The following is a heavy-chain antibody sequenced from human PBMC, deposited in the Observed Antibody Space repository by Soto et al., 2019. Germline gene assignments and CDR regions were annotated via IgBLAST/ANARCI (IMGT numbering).Heavy chain of an antibody. D-gene: IGHD3-10*01. V-gene: IGHV4-59*01. CDR3: ARVADYGSGSYSFPFDY. J-gene: IGHJ4*02. CDR2: IYYSGST. Sequence: SETLSLTCTVSGGSISSYYWSWIRQPPGKGLEWIGYIYYSGSTNYNPSLKSRVTISVDTSKNQFSLKLSSVTAADTAVYYCARVADYGSGSYSFPFDYWGQGTLVTVSS. CDR1: GGSISSYY.